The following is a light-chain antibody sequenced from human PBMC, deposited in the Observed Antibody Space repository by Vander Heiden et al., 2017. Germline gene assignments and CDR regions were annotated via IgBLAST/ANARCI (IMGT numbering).Light chain of an antibody. CDR2: DVS. CDR3: SSYTSSSTQV. Sequence: QSALTQPASVSGSPGQSITISCTGTSSDVGGYNYVSWYQQHPAKAPKLMFYDVSNRPAGVANRFSGSKSGNTASLTISVLQAEDEADYYCSSYTSSSTQVFGTGTKVTVL. CDR1: SSDVGGYNY. J-gene: IGLJ1*01. V-gene: IGLV2-14*01.